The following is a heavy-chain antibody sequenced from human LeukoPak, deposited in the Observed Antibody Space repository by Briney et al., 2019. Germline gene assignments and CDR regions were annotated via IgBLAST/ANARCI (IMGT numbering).Heavy chain of an antibody. CDR2: IYSTGST. J-gene: IGHJ3*02. CDR1: GDSISSGNYY. V-gene: IGHV4-61*02. CDR3: ARRIDAFDI. Sequence: SETLSLTCSVSGDSISSGNYYWTWIRQPAGKGLEWIGRIYSTGSTNYNPSLKSRVTISVDTSKNQFSLKLSSVTAADTAVYYCARRIDAFDIWGQGTMVTVSS.